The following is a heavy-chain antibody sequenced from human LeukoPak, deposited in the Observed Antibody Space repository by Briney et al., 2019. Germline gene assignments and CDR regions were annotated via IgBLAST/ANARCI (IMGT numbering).Heavy chain of an antibody. D-gene: IGHD5-12*01. J-gene: IGHJ4*02. CDR1: GFTVSSNY. V-gene: IGHV3-53*01. CDR3: ARAAYMVAPFDY. Sequence: GGSLRLACAASGFTVSSNYMSWVRQAPGKGLEWVSIIYGDGSTYYADSVKGRFTISRENSKNTLCLQMNSLRAEDTAVYYCARAAYMVAPFDYWGQGTLVTVSS. CDR2: IYGDGST.